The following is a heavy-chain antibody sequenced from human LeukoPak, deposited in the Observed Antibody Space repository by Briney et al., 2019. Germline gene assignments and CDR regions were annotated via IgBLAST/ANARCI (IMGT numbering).Heavy chain of an antibody. CDR2: IYSGGST. J-gene: IGHJ5*02. CDR1: GFTVSSNY. D-gene: IGHD6-13*01. V-gene: IGHV3-53*01. Sequence: PGGSLRLSCAASGFTVSSNYMSWVRQAPGKGLEWVSVIYSGGSTYYADSVKGRFTISRDNPKNTLYLQMNSLRAEDTAVYYCARSSAAGTNLWFDPWGQGTLVTVSS. CDR3: ARSSAAGTNLWFDP.